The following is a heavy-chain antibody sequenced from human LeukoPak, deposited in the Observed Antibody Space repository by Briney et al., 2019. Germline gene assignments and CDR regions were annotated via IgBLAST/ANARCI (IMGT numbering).Heavy chain of an antibody. V-gene: IGHV4-59*01. D-gene: IGHD1-1*01. CDR2: IYYSGST. Sequence: SGTLSLTCTVSGGSISSYYWSWIRQPPGRGLEWIGYIYYSGSTNYNPSLKSRVTISVDTSKNQFSLKLSSVTAADTAVYYCARTNWNDVGPWFDPWGQGTLVTVSS. CDR3: ARTNWNDVGPWFDP. J-gene: IGHJ5*02. CDR1: GGSISSYY.